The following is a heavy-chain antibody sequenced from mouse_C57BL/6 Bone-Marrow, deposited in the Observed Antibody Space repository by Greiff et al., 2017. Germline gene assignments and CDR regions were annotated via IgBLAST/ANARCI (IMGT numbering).Heavy chain of an antibody. V-gene: IGHV1-52*01. CDR2: IAPSASET. Sequence: QVQLQQPGAELVRPGSSVILSCKASGYTFTSYWSHLVKHRPIQGLEWLGNIAPSASETHYNQKFKDKSTLTVDKSSRTAYMKLSSLTSADSAVYYCARRAYYSNYLYYYAMDCGGQGTSVTVSS. J-gene: IGHJ4*01. CDR3: ARRAYYSNYLYYYAMDC. CDR1: GYTFTSYW. D-gene: IGHD2-5*01.